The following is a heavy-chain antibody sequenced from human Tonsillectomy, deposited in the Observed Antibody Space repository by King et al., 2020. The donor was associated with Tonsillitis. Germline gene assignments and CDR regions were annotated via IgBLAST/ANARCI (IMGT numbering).Heavy chain of an antibody. D-gene: IGHD3-10*01. V-gene: IGHV1-69*09. Sequence: QLVQSGAEVKKPGSSVKVSCKASGGTFSSYAISWVRQAPGQGLEWMGRIIPILGIANYAQKFQGRVTITADKSTSTAYMELSSLRSEDTAVYYCASLMSAAYYGSGSYDYWGQGTLVTVSS. CDR1: GGTFSSYA. CDR2: IIPILGIA. CDR3: ASLMSAAYYGSGSYDY. J-gene: IGHJ4*02.